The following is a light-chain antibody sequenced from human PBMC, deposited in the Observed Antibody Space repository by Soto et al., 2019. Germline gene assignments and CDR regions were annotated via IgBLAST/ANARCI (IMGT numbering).Light chain of an antibody. J-gene: IGKJ1*01. CDR3: LQDYTYPWT. V-gene: IGKV1-6*01. CDR1: QGIGNR. Sequence: AIPMTQSPSSLSASVGDRVTITCRASQGIGNRLGWYQQKPGKAPKVLIYAASILQSGVPSRFSGSGSGTDFTLTISCLQPEDFATYFCLQDYTYPWTFGQGTRVEVK. CDR2: AAS.